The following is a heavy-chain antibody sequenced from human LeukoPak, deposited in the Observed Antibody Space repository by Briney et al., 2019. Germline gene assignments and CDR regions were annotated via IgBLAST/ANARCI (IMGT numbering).Heavy chain of an antibody. J-gene: IGHJ4*02. V-gene: IGHV3-7*01. CDR3: ARDQVRPDIGELDNTGNFDY. CDR2: IKQDGSEK. D-gene: IGHD3-10*01. Sequence: GGSLRLSCAASGFTFSSYWMSWVRQAPGKGLEWVANIKQDGSEKYYVDSVKGRFTISRDNAKNSLYLQMNSLRAEDTAVYYCARDQVRPDIGELDNTGNFDYWGQGTLVTVSS. CDR1: GFTFSSYW.